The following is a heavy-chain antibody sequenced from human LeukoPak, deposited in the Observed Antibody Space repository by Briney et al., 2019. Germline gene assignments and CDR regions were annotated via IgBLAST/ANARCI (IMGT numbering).Heavy chain of an antibody. V-gene: IGHV1-46*01. CDR3: ARGDSSGWYDDYYYYHGMDV. D-gene: IGHD6-19*01. CDR2: INPSGGST. Sequence: ASVKVSCKASGYTFTSYYMHWVRRAPGQGLEWMGIINPSGGSTSYAQKFQGRVTMTRDTSTSTVYMELSSLRSEDTAVYYCARGDSSGWYDDYYYYHGMDVWGQGTTVTVSS. CDR1: GYTFTSYY. J-gene: IGHJ6*02.